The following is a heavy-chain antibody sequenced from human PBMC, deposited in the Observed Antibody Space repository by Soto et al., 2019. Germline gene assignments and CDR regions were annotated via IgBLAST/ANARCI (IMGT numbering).Heavy chain of an antibody. CDR1: GFTFGDYA. D-gene: IGHD3-22*01. CDR3: TRDYCYDISGYIVDY. V-gene: IGHV3-49*01. CDR2: IRSKASDGTT. J-gene: IGHJ4*02. Sequence: GGSLRLSCTASGFTFGDYAMSWFRQAPGKGLEWVSFIRSKASDGTTEYAASVKGRFTISRDGSKSIAYLQMNSLKTEDTAVYYCTRDYCYDISGYIVDYWGQGTLVTVSS.